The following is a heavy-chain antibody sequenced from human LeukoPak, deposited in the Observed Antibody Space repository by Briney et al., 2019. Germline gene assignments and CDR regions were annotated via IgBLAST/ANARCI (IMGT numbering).Heavy chain of an antibody. CDR1: GFTFDDYA. J-gene: IGHJ4*02. Sequence: GRSLRLSCAASGFTFDDYAMHWVRQAPGKGLEWVSGISWNSGSIGYADSVKGRFTISRDNAKNSLYLQMNSLRAEDTALYYCARDGVRGVINFDYWGQGTLVTVSS. CDR2: ISWNSGSI. CDR3: ARDGVRGVINFDY. V-gene: IGHV3-9*01. D-gene: IGHD3-10*01.